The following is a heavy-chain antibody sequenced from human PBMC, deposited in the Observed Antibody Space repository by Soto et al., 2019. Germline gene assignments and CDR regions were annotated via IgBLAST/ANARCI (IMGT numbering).Heavy chain of an antibody. CDR1: GFTFADYP. J-gene: IGHJ4*02. Sequence: GGSLRLSCTGSGFTFADYPISWVRQAPGKGLDWLGFIRRQEHGGTTAYSASVEVSFTISRDDSRGIAFLQLNNLKTEETGVYYCTRVYKWNSWGQGTGGKVS. V-gene: IGHV3-49*04. D-gene: IGHD1-7*01. CDR2: IRRQEHGGTT. CDR3: TRVYKWNS.